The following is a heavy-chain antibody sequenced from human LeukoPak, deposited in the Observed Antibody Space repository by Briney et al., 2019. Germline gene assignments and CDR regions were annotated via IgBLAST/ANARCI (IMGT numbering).Heavy chain of an antibody. V-gene: IGHV4-59*08. CDR2: IYYSGST. D-gene: IGHD6-19*01. CDR1: GGSISSYY. Sequence: PSETLSLTCTVSGGSISSYYWSWIRQPPGKGLEWIGYIYYSGSTNYNPSLKSRVTISVDTSKNQFSLKLSSVTAADTAVYYCARRRSSGWYWGLNDAFDIWGQGTMVTVSS. CDR3: ARRRSSGWYWGLNDAFDI. J-gene: IGHJ3*02.